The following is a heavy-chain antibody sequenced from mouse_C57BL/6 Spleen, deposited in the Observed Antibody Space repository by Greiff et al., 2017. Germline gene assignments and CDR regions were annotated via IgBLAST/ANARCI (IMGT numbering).Heavy chain of an antibody. CDR3: ARENWDEGAMDY. J-gene: IGHJ4*01. CDR1: GFTFSDYY. V-gene: IGHV5-16*01. D-gene: IGHD4-1*01. Sequence: EVQVVESEGGLVQPGSSMKLSCTASGFTFSDYYMAWVRQVPETGLEWVANITSDGSSTYYLDSVKSRFILSRDNAKNILYLQMSSLKSEDTATYYCARENWDEGAMDYWGQGTSVTVSS. CDR2: ITSDGSST.